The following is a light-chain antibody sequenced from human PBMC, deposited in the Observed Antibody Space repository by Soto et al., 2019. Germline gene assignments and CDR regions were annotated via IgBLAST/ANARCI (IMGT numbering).Light chain of an antibody. J-gene: IGLJ2*01. CDR2: GNI. CDR3: QSYDRSLSSPI. CDR1: SSDVGGYNY. Sequence: QSALTQPASVSGSPGQSITISCTGTSSDVGGYNYVSWYQQHPGKAPKLMIYGNINRPSGVPDRFSGSKSGTSASLAITGLQADDEADYYCQSYDRSLSSPIFGGGTKVTVL. V-gene: IGLV2-14*01.